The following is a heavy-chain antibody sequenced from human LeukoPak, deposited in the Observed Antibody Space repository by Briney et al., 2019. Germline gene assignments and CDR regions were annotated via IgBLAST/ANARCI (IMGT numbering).Heavy chain of an antibody. Sequence: GGSLRLSCAASVFSFSSVTMNWVRQAPGKALEWVSSLSGSGRLIWYAGSVKGRFTISRDNAANSLFLQMNSLRVEDTAVYYWARDLQTGLAFDAWGQGTVVAVSS. V-gene: IGHV3-21*06. CDR1: VFSFSSVT. CDR3: ARDLQTGLAFDA. CDR2: LSGSGRLI. J-gene: IGHJ3*01. D-gene: IGHD7-27*01.